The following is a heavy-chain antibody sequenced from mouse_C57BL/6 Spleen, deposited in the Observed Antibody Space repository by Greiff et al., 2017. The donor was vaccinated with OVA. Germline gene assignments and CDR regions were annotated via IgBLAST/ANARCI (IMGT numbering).Heavy chain of an antibody. Sequence: EVMLVESGGGLVKPGGSLKLSCAASGFTFSDYGMHWVRQAPEKGLEWVAYISSGSSTIYYADTVKGRFTISRDNAKNTLFLQMTSLRSEDTAMYYCARITTAVYAMDYWGQGTSVTVSS. CDR1: GFTFSDYG. D-gene: IGHD1-2*01. CDR2: ISSGSSTI. V-gene: IGHV5-17*01. CDR3: ARITTAVYAMDY. J-gene: IGHJ4*01.